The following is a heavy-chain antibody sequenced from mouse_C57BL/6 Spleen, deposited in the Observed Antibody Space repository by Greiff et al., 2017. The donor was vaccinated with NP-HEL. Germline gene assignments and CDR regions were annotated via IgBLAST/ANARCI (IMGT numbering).Heavy chain of an antibody. CDR2: INPSTGGT. V-gene: IGHV1-42*01. CDR3: ARRRYQGYAMDY. J-gene: IGHJ4*01. CDR1: GYSFTGYY. D-gene: IGHD5-1-1*01. Sequence: VQLQQSGPELVKPGASVKISCKASGYSFTGYYMNWVKQSPEKSLEWIGEINPSTGGTTYNQKFKAKATLTVDKSSSTAYMQLKSLTSEDSAVYYCARRRYQGYAMDYWGQGTSVTVSS.